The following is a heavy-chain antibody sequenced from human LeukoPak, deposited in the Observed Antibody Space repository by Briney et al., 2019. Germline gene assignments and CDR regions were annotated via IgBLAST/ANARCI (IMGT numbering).Heavy chain of an antibody. Sequence: PGGSLRLSCAASGFTFSTYSMSWVRQAPGKGLEWVAAIRSGGGDTYYTDSVKGRFTISRDNSKDTLSLQMNSLRAGDTAVYCCAKISWDARGTFLWGQGTLVTVSS. CDR1: GFTFSTYS. CDR3: AKISWDARGTFL. J-gene: IGHJ4*02. V-gene: IGHV3-23*01. CDR2: IRSGGGDT. D-gene: IGHD1-1*01.